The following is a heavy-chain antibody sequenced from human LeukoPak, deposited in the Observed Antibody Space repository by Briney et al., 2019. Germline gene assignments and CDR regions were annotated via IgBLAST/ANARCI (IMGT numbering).Heavy chain of an antibody. CDR1: GYSISSGYY. J-gene: IGHJ4*02. Sequence: SETLSLTCTVSGYSISSGYYWGWIRQPPGKGLEWIGSIYHSGSTYYNPSLKSRVTISVDTSKNQFSLKLSSVTAADTAVYYCAMENDSSGPPGDYWGQGTLVTVSS. CDR2: IYHSGST. D-gene: IGHD3-22*01. CDR3: AMENDSSGPPGDY. V-gene: IGHV4-38-2*02.